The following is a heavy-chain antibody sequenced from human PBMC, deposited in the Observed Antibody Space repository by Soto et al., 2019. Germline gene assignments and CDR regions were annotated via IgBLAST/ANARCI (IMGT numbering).Heavy chain of an antibody. CDR3: ARDFSWFGELIASDY. Sequence: QVQLVQSGAEVKKPGASVKVSCKASGYTFTSYAMHWVRQAPGQRLEWMGWINAGNGNTKYSQKFQGRVTITRDTSASTAYMELSSLRSEDTAVYYCARDFSWFGELIASDYWGQGTLVTVSP. V-gene: IGHV1-3*01. J-gene: IGHJ4*02. D-gene: IGHD3-10*01. CDR1: GYTFTSYA. CDR2: INAGNGNT.